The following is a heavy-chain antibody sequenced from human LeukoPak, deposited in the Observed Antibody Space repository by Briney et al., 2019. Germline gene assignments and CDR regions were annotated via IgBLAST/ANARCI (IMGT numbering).Heavy chain of an antibody. CDR2: INHNGVT. CDR3: ARRRGGYN. D-gene: IGHD2-15*01. CDR1: GGSFSDYF. V-gene: IGHV4-34*01. J-gene: IGHJ3*02. Sequence: SETLSLTCGVKGGSFSDYFWTWIRQPPGKGLEWIGEINHNGVTKYKPSLESRVSISVDTSKNQFSLKLSSVTAADTAVYYCARRRGGYNWGQGTMVTVSS.